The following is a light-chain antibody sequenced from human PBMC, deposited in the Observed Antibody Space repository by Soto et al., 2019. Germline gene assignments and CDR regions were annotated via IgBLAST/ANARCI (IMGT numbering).Light chain of an antibody. CDR2: GAS. J-gene: IGKJ1*01. Sequence: EIVLTQSPGTLSLSPGEGATLSCRASQSVSTNFFAWYQQKPGQAPRLLIYGASTRATGIPDRFSGSGSGTDFPLTISRLEPEDFAVYYCQQYGRTSWTFGKGTKV. CDR1: QSVSTNF. CDR3: QQYGRTSWT. V-gene: IGKV3-20*01.